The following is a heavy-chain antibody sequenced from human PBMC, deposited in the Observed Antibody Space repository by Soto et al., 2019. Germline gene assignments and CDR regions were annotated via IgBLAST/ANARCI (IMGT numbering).Heavy chain of an antibody. D-gene: IGHD6-13*01. Sequence: QVQLVQSGSEVKKPGSSVRVSCKTSGGTFSSFIISWVRQAPGQGLEWLGEIIPIFASANYAHNFQGRVTITADGSVSIAFMELSSQRAEDTAVYYWARAFSSNRYCLDYWGQGTLVTVSS. J-gene: IGHJ4*01. CDR1: GGTFSSFI. CDR2: IIPIFASA. V-gene: IGHV1-69*01. CDR3: ARAFSSNRYCLDY.